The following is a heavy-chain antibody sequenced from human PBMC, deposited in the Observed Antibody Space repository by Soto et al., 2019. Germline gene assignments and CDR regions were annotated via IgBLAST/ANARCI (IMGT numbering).Heavy chain of an antibody. J-gene: IGHJ4*02. D-gene: IGHD3-10*01. CDR2: IDYSGST. CDR3: ARVGGSGTYYNLFFDY. Sequence: SETLSLTCTVSGGSLSTYNWGRIRQPPVKGLEWIGYIDYSGSTNYNPSLKSRVTISVDTSKNQFSLKLSSVTAADTAVYYCARVGGSGTYYNLFFDYWGQGTLVTVSS. CDR1: GGSLSTYN. V-gene: IGHV4-59*01.